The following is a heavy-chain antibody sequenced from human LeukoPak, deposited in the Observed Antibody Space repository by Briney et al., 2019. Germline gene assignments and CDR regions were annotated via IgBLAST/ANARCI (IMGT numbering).Heavy chain of an antibody. CDR2: ISGGGIGV. J-gene: IGHJ4*02. CDR1: RFTFSSSA. Sequence: GGSLRLSCAASRFTFSSSAMSWVRQAPGKGLEWVSAISGGGIGVYYADSLKGRFTISRDDSKNTLYLQMNSLRAEDTAVYYCTRRRGNQQPIDYWGQGTLVTVSS. D-gene: IGHD2-2*01. CDR3: TRRRGNQQPIDY. V-gene: IGHV3-23*01.